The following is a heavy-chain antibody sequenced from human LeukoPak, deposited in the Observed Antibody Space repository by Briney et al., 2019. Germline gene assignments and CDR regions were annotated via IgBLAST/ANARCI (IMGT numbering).Heavy chain of an antibody. CDR2: IYPGDSDT. J-gene: IGHJ4*02. Sequence: GESLKISCKGSGYSFTSYWIGWVRQMPGKGLEWIGIIYPGDSDTRYSPSFQGRVTISADKSISTAYLQWSSLKASDTAMYYCARGPSSSGYDPFPFDYWGQGTLVTVSS. CDR1: GYSFTSYW. CDR3: ARGPSSSGYDPFPFDY. V-gene: IGHV5-51*01. D-gene: IGHD5-12*01.